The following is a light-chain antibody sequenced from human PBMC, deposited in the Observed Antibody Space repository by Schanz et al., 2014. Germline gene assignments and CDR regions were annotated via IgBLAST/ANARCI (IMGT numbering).Light chain of an antibody. J-gene: IGLJ2*01. V-gene: IGLV1-40*01. CDR2: GNS. Sequence: QSVLTQPPSVSGAPGQRVSISCAGSSSNIGAGYDVHWFQQHPGTAPKLLIYGNSDRPSGVPDRFSGSKSGTSASLAISGLQSEDEADYYCAAWDDSLSNVVFGGGTKLTVL. CDR3: AAWDDSLSNVV. CDR1: SSNIGAGYD.